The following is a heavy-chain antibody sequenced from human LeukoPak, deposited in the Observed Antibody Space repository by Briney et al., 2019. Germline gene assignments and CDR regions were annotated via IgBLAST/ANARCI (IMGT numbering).Heavy chain of an antibody. V-gene: IGHV1-69*13. J-gene: IGHJ3*02. CDR2: IIPIFGTA. CDR1: GYTFSSYG. Sequence: SVKVSCKASGYTFSSYGISWVRQAPGQGLEWMGGIIPIFGTANYAQKFQGRVTITADESTSTAYMELSSLRSEDTAVYYCARGGVYSYGRDAFDIWGQGTMVTVSS. CDR3: ARGGVYSYGRDAFDI. D-gene: IGHD5-18*01.